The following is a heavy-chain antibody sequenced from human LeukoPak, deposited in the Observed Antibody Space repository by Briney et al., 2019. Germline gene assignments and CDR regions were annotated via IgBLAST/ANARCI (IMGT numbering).Heavy chain of an antibody. CDR1: GGSISSSSYY. CDR2: IYYSGST. V-gene: IGHV4-39*07. Sequence: SETLFLTCTVSGGSISSSSYYWGWIRQPPGKGLEWIGNIYYSGSTNYNPSLKSRVTISVDTSKNQFSLKLSSVTAADTAVYYCARVGPEGIDAFDIWGQGTMVTVSS. J-gene: IGHJ3*02. D-gene: IGHD3-10*01. CDR3: ARVGPEGIDAFDI.